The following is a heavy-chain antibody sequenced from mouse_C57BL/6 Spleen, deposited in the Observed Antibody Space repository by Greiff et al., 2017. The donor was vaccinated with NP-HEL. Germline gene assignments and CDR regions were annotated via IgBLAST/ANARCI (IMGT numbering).Heavy chain of an antibody. CDR1: GFTFSSYA. Sequence: DVQLVESGGGLVKPGGSLKLSCAASGFTFSSYALSWVRQTPEKRLEWVATISDGGSYTYYPDNVKGRFTISRDNAKNNLYLQMSHLKSEDTAMYYCARDYYGSQYYFDYWGQGTTLTVSS. D-gene: IGHD1-1*01. J-gene: IGHJ2*01. CDR2: ISDGGSYT. CDR3: ARDYYGSQYYFDY. V-gene: IGHV5-4*01.